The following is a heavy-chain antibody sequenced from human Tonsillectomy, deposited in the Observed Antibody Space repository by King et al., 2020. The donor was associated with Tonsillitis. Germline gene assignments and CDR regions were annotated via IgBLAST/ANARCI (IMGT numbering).Heavy chain of an antibody. V-gene: IGHV2-26*01. Sequence: TLKESGPVLVKPTETLTLTCTVSGFSLSDSRIGMTWIRQSPGKALEWLAHIFSNDEKAYRESLKSRLTISKDTSKSKVVLTMTNMDPVDTATYFCARSVLLTGSGYFDPWGPGILVTVSS. D-gene: IGHD6-25*01. CDR1: GFSLSDSRIG. CDR2: IFSNDEK. J-gene: IGHJ5*02. CDR3: ARSVLLTGSGYFDP.